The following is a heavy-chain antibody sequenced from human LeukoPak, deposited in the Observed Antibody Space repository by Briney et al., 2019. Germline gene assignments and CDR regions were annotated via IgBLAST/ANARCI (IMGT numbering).Heavy chain of an antibody. J-gene: IGHJ6*02. D-gene: IGHD3-3*01. CDR2: INPNSGGT. Sequence: ASVKVSRKASGYTFTGYYMHWVRQAPGQGLEWMGWINPNSGGTNYAQKFQGRVTMTRDTSISTAYMELSRLRSDDTAVYHCARATTIFGVVIYYYGMDVWGQGTTVTVSS. CDR3: ARATTIFGVVIYYYGMDV. CDR1: GYTFTGYY. V-gene: IGHV1-2*02.